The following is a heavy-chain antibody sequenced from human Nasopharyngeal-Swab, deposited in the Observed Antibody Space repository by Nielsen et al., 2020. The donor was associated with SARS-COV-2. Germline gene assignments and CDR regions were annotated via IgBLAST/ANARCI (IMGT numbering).Heavy chain of an antibody. CDR1: GFTFSSHS. J-gene: IGHJ4*02. D-gene: IGHD3-10*01. V-gene: IGHV3-7*01. CDR2: INQDGSDI. Sequence: GGSLRLSCAASGFTFSSHSMNWVRQAPGKGLEWVATINQDGSDIGYVDSVAGRFTISRDNAETSLYLQMNSLRVDDTAVYYCADPPSGYWGQGTRVTVSS. CDR3: ADPPSGY.